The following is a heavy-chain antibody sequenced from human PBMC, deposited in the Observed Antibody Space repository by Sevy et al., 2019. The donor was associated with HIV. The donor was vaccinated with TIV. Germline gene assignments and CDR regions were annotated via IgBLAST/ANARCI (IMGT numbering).Heavy chain of an antibody. D-gene: IGHD6-19*01. V-gene: IGHV1-18*01. CDR3: ARGSSGWTSHHAFDI. Sequence: ASVKVSCKASGYTFTSYGISWVRQAPGQGLEWMGWISAYNGNTNYALKLQGRVTMTTDTSTSTAYMELRSLRSDDTAVYYCARGSSGWTSHHAFDIWGQGTMVTVSS. CDR1: GYTFTSYG. CDR2: ISAYNGNT. J-gene: IGHJ3*02.